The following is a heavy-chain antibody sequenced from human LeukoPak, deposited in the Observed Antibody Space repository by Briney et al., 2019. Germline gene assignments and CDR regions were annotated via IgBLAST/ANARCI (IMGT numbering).Heavy chain of an antibody. CDR1: GYTFTSFD. CDR2: MNPNSANT. Sequence: AASVKVSCKASGYTFTSFDINWVRQATGQGLEWMGWMNPNSANTGYARKFQGRVTMTRNTSISTAYMELSRLRSEDTAVYYCARGREPYYYYHMDVWGKGTTVTVSS. V-gene: IGHV1-8*01. J-gene: IGHJ6*03. CDR3: ARGREPYYYYHMDV. D-gene: IGHD1-26*01.